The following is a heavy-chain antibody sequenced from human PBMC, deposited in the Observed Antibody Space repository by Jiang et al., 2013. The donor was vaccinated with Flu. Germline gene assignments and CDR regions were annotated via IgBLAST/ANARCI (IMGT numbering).Heavy chain of an antibody. D-gene: IGHD3-22*01. J-gene: IGHJ3*02. V-gene: IGHV3-33*01. Sequence: GVVQPGRSLRLSCAASGFTFSSYGMHWVRQAPGKGLEWVAVIWYDGSNKYYADSVKGRFTISRDNSKNTLYLQMNSLRAEDTAVYYCARDQSITMIVPPFDAFDIWGQGTMVTVSS. CDR1: GFTFSSYG. CDR3: ARDQSITMIVPPFDAFDI. CDR2: IWYDGSNK.